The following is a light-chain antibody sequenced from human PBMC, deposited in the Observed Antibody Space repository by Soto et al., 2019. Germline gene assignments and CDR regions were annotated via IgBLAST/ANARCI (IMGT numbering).Light chain of an antibody. CDR2: GAS. CDR3: QQYNNWIT. CDR1: QSVGSN. Sequence: ERVRPPSPTTLSVTPGESAPLSCRASQSVGSNLAWYQQKPGQAPRLLIYGASTRATGIPARFSGSGSGTEFTLTISSLQSEDFAVYYCQQYNNWITFGQGTRLEI. V-gene: IGKV3-15*01. J-gene: IGKJ5*01.